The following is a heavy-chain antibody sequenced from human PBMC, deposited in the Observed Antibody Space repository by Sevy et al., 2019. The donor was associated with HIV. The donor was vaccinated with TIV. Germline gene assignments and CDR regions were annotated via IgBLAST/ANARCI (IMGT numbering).Heavy chain of an antibody. V-gene: IGHV4-34*01. J-gene: IGHJ6*02. Sequence: SESLSLTCAVYGGSFSGYYWSWIRQPPGKGLEWIGEINHSGSTNYNPSLKSRVTISVDTSKNQFSLKLSYVTAADTAVYYCARAICRYCSSTSWYEARPYGMDVWGQGTTVTVSS. CDR3: ARAICRYCSSTSWYEARPYGMDV. CDR2: INHSGST. CDR1: GGSFSGYY. D-gene: IGHD2-2*01.